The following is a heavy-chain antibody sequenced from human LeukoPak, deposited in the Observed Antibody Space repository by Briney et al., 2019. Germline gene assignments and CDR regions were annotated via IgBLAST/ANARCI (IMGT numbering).Heavy chain of an antibody. D-gene: IGHD4-23*01. CDR3: AREGGNYYRKAFDI. CDR2: IYTSGNI. Sequence: SQTLSLTCTVSGGSISSASYYCNWFRQPAGKGLEWIGRIYTSGNIDYNPSLKSRVTISVDRSKNQFSLKLSSVTAADTAVYYCAREGGNYYRKAFDIWGQGTMVTVSS. CDR1: GGSISSASYY. J-gene: IGHJ3*02. V-gene: IGHV4-61*02.